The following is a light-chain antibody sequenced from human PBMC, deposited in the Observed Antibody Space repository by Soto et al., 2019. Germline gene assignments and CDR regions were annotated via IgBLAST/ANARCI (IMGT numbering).Light chain of an antibody. CDR1: QGISSA. J-gene: IGKJ4*01. CDR3: QQFNSFPLS. CDR2: DAS. Sequence: AIQLTQSPSSLSASVGDRVTITCRVSQGISSALAWYQQKPGKPPALLIYDASALESGVPSRFSGSGSGTDFTLTISSLQPEDFSTYYCQQFNSFPLSFGGGTKVDIK. V-gene: IGKV1-13*02.